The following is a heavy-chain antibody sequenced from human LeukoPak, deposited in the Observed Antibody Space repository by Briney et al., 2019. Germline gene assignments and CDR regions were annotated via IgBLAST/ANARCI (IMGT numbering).Heavy chain of an antibody. CDR1: GFTFSTAV. CDR3: VRGTGY. CDR2: ISSNGDNT. J-gene: IGHJ4*02. V-gene: IGHV3-64D*06. Sequence: GGSLRLSCSVSGFTFSTAVMHWVRQAPGKGLEYVSAISSNGDNTYYAASVKGRFTISRDNSKNTLYLEMSSLRADDTAVYYCVRGTGYWGQGPLVTVSS.